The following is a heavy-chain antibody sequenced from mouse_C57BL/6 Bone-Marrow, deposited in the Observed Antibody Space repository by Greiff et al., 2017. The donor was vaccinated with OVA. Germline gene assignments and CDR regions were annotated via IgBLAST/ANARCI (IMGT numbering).Heavy chain of an antibody. Sequence: VQLQESGPELVKPGASVKISCKASGYAFSSSWMNWVKQRPGKGLEWIGRIYPGDGDTNYNGKFKGKATLTADKSSSTAYMQLSSLTSEDSAVYFSARRMRFAYWDQGTLVTVSA. CDR3: ARRMRFAY. CDR1: GYAFSSSW. V-gene: IGHV1-82*01. CDR2: IYPGDGDT. J-gene: IGHJ3*01.